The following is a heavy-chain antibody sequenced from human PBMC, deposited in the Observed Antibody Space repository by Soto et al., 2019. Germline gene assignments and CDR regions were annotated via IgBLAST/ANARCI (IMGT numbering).Heavy chain of an antibody. Sequence: QVQLVQSGAEVKKPGASVKVSCKASGYTFTSYDINWVRQATGQGLEWMGWMNPNSGNTGYAQKFQGRVTMTRNTSISTAYMELSSLRSEDTAVYYCARGDFWSGYPGQERYYYYYYMDVWGKGTTVTVSS. CDR1: GYTFTSYD. D-gene: IGHD3-3*01. CDR2: MNPNSGNT. CDR3: ARGDFWSGYPGQERYYYYYYMDV. V-gene: IGHV1-8*01. J-gene: IGHJ6*03.